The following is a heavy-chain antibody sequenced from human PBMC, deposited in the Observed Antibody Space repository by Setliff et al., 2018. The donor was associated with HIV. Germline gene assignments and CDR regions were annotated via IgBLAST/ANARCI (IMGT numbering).Heavy chain of an antibody. CDR2: LSRGGDNP. Sequence: PGGSLRLSCLVSGFTVSTYSLNWARQAPGKRPEYVAALSRGGDNPKYASSVRARFTISRDNAKKSLYLQMDSLRAEDTAVYYCARENSGTYLGGVFDYWGQGTLVTVSS. CDR3: ARENSGTYLGGVFDY. V-gene: IGHV3-48*03. CDR1: GFTVSTYS. D-gene: IGHD1-26*01. J-gene: IGHJ4*02.